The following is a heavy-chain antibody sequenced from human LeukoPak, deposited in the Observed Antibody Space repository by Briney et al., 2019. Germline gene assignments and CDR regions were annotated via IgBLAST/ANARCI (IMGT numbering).Heavy chain of an antibody. CDR1: GYTLTELS. Sequence: ASVKVSCKVSGYTLTELSMHWVRQAPGKGLEWMGGFDPEDGETIYAQKFQGRVTMTEDTSTDTAYMELSSLRSEDTAVYYCATAITSYYDRSGYLVYWGQGTLVTVSS. D-gene: IGHD3-22*01. CDR2: FDPEDGET. CDR3: ATAITSYYDRSGYLVY. V-gene: IGHV1-24*01. J-gene: IGHJ4*02.